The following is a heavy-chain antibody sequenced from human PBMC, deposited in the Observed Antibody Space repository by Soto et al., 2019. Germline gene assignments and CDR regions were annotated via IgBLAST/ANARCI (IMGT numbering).Heavy chain of an antibody. V-gene: IGHV4-31*03. CDR1: GDSISTGGYY. CDR3: ARTRLDIVVVPAAIEFDP. CDR2: IYYSGST. Sequence: PSETLSLTCTVSGDSISTGGYYWSWLRQHPGKGLEWIGYIYYSGSTYSNPSLKSRFTISVDTSKNQFSLKLSSVTAVDTAVYYCARTRLDIVVVPAAIEFDPWGQGTLVTVSS. J-gene: IGHJ5*02. D-gene: IGHD2-2*02.